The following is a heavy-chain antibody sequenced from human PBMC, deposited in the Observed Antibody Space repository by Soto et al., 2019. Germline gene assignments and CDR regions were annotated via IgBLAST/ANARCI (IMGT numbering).Heavy chain of an antibody. CDR1: GGSFSGYY. CDR2: INHSGST. CDR3: ARGRVVQLWSYYYYGMDV. Sequence: SETLSLTCAVYGGSFSGYYWSRIRQPPGKGLEWIGEINHSGSTNYNPSLKSRVTISVDTSKNQFSLKLSSVTAADTAVYYCARGRVVQLWSYYYYGMDVWGQGTTVTVSS. J-gene: IGHJ6*02. V-gene: IGHV4-34*01. D-gene: IGHD5-18*01.